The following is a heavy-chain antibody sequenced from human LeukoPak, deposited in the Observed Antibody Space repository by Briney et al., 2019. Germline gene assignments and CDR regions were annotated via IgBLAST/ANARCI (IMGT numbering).Heavy chain of an antibody. CDR3: ARDRYDFWSGYSKTRFDY. V-gene: IGHV1-69*04. Sequence: SVKVSCKASGGTFSSYAISWVRQAPGQGLEWMGRIIPILGIANYAQKFQGRVTITADKSTSTAYMELNSLRSEDTAVYYCARDRYDFWSGYSKTRFDYWGQGTLVTVSS. CDR2: IIPILGIA. D-gene: IGHD3-3*01. J-gene: IGHJ4*02. CDR1: GGTFSSYA.